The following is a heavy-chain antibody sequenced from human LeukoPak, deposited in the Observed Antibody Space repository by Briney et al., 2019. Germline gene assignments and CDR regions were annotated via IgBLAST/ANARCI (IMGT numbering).Heavy chain of an antibody. J-gene: IGHJ6*02. CDR3: AKGRGQTYYYYGMDV. V-gene: IGHV3-9*01. D-gene: IGHD3-10*01. Sequence: GGSLRLSCAASGFTFDDFAMHWARQTAGKGLEWVSGISWNSGHIGYVDSVKGRFTISRDNAKNSLYLQMSSLRDEDTAVYYCAKGRGQTYYYYGMDVWGQGTTVTVSS. CDR2: ISWNSGHI. CDR1: GFTFDDFA.